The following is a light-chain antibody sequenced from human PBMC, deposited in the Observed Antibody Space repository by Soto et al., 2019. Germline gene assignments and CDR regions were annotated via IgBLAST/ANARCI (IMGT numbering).Light chain of an antibody. CDR3: SSYTSSHTRV. V-gene: IGLV2-14*01. CDR1: SSDVGGYDF. J-gene: IGLJ1*01. Sequence: QSALTQPASVSGSPGQSITISCTGTSSDVGGYDFVSWYQHHPGKAPKLIIYDVSNRPSGLSTRFSGSKSGNTASLTISGLQTDDEADYYCSSYTSSHTRVFGTGTKVTVL. CDR2: DVS.